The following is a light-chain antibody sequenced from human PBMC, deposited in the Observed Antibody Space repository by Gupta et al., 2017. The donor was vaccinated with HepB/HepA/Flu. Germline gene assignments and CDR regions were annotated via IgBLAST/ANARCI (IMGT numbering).Light chain of an antibody. J-gene: IGLJ2*01. V-gene: IGLV2-23*02. CDR1: SSDVGSYNL. CDR2: EVS. Sequence: QSALTPPASVSGSPGQSITISCTGTSSDVGSYNLVSWYQQHPGKAPKLMIHEVSKRPSGVSNRFSGSKSGNTASLTISGLQAEDEADYYCCSYAGSSTLGVFGGGTKLTVL. CDR3: CSYAGSSTLGV.